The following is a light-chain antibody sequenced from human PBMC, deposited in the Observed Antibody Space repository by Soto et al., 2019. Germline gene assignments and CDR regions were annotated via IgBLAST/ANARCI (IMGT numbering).Light chain of an antibody. CDR2: KAS. Sequence: DTQMTQSPSTLSASVGGRVTITCRASQSISSWLAWYQQKPGKAPKLLIYKASNLESGVPSRFSGSASGTEFTLTISSLQPDDLATYYCQQYNGYSGTFGQGTKLEIK. CDR3: QQYNGYSGT. CDR1: QSISSW. V-gene: IGKV1-5*03. J-gene: IGKJ2*02.